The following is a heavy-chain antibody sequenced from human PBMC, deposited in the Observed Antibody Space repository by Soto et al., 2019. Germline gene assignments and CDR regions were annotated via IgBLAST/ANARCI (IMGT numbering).Heavy chain of an antibody. CDR3: AREAFGVQASWFDP. Sequence: QIQLVQSGSEVRMPGASVKVSCKASGYIFTTYSITWVRQAPGHGLEWMGWVSASNGKTNYAQKFEDRVTMTTDTSTTTAYMELRSLRSDDTAVYYCAREAFGVQASWFDPWCQGTLVTVSS. CDR1: GYIFTTYS. V-gene: IGHV1-18*01. J-gene: IGHJ5*02. D-gene: IGHD3-10*01. CDR2: VSASNGKT.